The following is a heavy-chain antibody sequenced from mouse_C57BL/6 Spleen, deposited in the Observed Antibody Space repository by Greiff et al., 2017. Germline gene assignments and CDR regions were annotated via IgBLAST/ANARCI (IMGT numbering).Heavy chain of an antibody. J-gene: IGHJ2*01. CDR2: IYPGGGYT. CDR3: ARRGITTVVAPFDY. CDR1: GYTFTNYW. Sequence: VKLQQSGAELVRPGTSVKMSCKASGYTFTNYWIGWAKQRPGHGLEWIGDIYPGGGYTNYNEKFKGKATLTADKSSSTAYMQFSSLTSEDSAIYYCARRGITTVVAPFDYWGQGTTLTVSS. V-gene: IGHV1-63*01. D-gene: IGHD1-1*01.